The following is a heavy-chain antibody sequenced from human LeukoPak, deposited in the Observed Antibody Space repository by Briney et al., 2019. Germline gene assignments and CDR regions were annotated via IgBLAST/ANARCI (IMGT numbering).Heavy chain of an antibody. CDR3: ARSGVATGTAYYYYGMDV. J-gene: IGHJ6*02. Sequence: ASVTVSFKASGYTFTSYGISWVRQVPGQGLEWMGWISAYNGNRNYAQKLQGRVIMTTDTSTSTDYMELRSLRSDDTAVYYCARSGVATGTAYYYYGMDVWGQGTTVTVSS. V-gene: IGHV1-18*01. D-gene: IGHD5-12*01. CDR1: GYTFTSYG. CDR2: ISAYNGNR.